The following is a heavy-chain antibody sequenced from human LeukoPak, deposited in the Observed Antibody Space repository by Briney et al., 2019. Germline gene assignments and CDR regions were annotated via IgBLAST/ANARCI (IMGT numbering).Heavy chain of an antibody. V-gene: IGHV3-21*01. CDR1: GFTFSGYS. D-gene: IGHD6-19*01. J-gene: IGHJ4*02. CDR3: AAIATSSAQWANFDF. Sequence: GGSLRLSCAASGFTFSGYSMNWVRQAPGKGLEWVLSIRSSCNYIHYADSVKGRFTDSRDNAKNSLYLQGNSLRAEDTAVYYCAAIATSSAQWANFDFWGQGTLVTVSS. CDR2: IRSSCNYI.